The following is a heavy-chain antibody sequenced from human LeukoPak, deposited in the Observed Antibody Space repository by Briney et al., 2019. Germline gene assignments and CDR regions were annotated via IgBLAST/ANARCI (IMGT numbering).Heavy chain of an antibody. J-gene: IGHJ3*02. D-gene: IGHD1-1*01. CDR3: AGDGTGVLPGDAFDI. Sequence: GGSLTLSCAASGFTFSTNSMNWFRKAPGKGLEWVSYINHDGNDIYYGESVKGRFTISRDNAKNSLYLQIHTLRAEDTAVYYCAGDGTGVLPGDAFDIWSQGTMVTVSS. V-gene: IGHV3-21*05. CDR1: GFTFSTNS. CDR2: INHDGNDI.